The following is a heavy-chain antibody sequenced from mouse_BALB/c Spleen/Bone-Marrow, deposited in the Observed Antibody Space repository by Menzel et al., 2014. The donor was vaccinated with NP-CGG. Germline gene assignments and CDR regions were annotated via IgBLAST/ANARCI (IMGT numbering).Heavy chain of an antibody. CDR3: ARSGKVRNAMDY. Sequence: VQLQESGAKLVRPVVSVKISCKGSGYTFTDHAMHWVKRSHAKSLEWIGLISGYYGDAIYNQKFKGKATMTVDKSSSTAYMELARLTSEDSAIYYCARSGKVRNAMDYWGQGTSVTVSS. D-gene: IGHD2-14*01. CDR2: ISGYYGDA. V-gene: IGHV1S137*01. CDR1: GYTFTDHA. J-gene: IGHJ4*01.